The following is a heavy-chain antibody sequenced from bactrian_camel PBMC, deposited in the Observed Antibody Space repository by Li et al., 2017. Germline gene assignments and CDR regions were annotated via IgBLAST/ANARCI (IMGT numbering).Heavy chain of an antibody. V-gene: IGHV3S53*01. Sequence: HVQLVESGGGSVQPGGSLRLSCSASGHTYCMAWFRQAPGKERERVAGIEHDGGAVYGDWVKGRFTISRDNSKNTVSLQMNSLKPEDTAMYYCAASTGAMIARLLRRPSDFVYWGQGTQVTVS. CDR3: AASTGAMIARLLRRPSDFVY. J-gene: IGHJ6*01. CDR1: GHTYC. CDR2: IEHDGGA. D-gene: IGHD1*01.